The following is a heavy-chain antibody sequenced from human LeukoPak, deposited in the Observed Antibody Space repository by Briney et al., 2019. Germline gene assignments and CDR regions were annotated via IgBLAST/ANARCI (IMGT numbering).Heavy chain of an antibody. D-gene: IGHD5-24*01. V-gene: IGHV4-31*03. CDR1: GGSISSGGYY. Sequence: SETLSLTCTVSGGSISSGGYYWSWIRQHPGKGLEWIGYIYYSGSTYYNPSLKSRVTISVDTSKNQFSLKLSSVTAADTAVYYCARVGGYNGYYFDYWGQGTLVTVSS. CDR3: ARVGGYNGYYFDY. J-gene: IGHJ4*02. CDR2: IYYSGST.